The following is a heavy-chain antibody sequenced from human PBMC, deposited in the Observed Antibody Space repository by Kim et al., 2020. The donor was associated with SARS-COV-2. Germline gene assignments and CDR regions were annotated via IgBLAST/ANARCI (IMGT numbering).Heavy chain of an antibody. CDR3: AKVGTTVLVDYFDY. Sequence: YTDSVKGRFNISRDNSKNTLDVQMNSLRAEDTAVYYCAKVGTTVLVDYFDYWGQGTLVTVSS. D-gene: IGHD1-7*01. V-gene: IGHV3-23*01. J-gene: IGHJ4*02.